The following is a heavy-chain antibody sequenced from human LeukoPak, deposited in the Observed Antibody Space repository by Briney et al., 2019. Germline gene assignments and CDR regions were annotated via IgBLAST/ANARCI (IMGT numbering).Heavy chain of an antibody. CDR3: GRNGRGTYDY. CDR2: INPNSGGT. V-gene: IGHV1-2*02. CDR1: GYTFTAYY. Sequence: ASVKVSCKASGYTFTAYYFHWVRHAPGQGLEWMGWINPNSGGTNYAQKFQGRVTMTRDTSISTTYMELSRLSSDDTAVYYCGRNGRGTYDYWGQGTLVTVSS. D-gene: IGHD3-16*01. J-gene: IGHJ4*01.